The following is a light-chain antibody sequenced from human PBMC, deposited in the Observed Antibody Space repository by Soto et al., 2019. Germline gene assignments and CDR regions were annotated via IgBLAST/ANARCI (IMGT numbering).Light chain of an antibody. V-gene: IGKV3-15*01. CDR2: GAS. Sequence: EIVMTQSPASLSVSPGERDTLXCRASQSVRSHLGWSQQKPGQAPRLLIYGASTRAQGTPARFSCSGSATEFTRTISSLQSEDFAVYYGQQRSNWPLTFGQGTRLEIK. CDR3: QQRSNWPLT. J-gene: IGKJ5*01. CDR1: QSVRSH.